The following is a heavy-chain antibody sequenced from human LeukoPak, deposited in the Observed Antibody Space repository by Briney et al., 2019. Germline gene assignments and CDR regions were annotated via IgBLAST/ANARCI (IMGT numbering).Heavy chain of an antibody. V-gene: IGHV2-5*01. CDR3: AHTRAAGGFSFDY. D-gene: IGHD6-13*01. Sequence: SGPTLVKPTQTLTLTCAFSGFSISTTAVGVGWIRQPPGKALEWLALIYWNDDKRYSSSLKSRLTVTKDTSKNQVVLTVANMDPVDTATYYCAHTRAAGGFSFDYWGQGALVTVSS. J-gene: IGHJ4*02. CDR1: GFSISTTAVG. CDR2: IYWNDDK.